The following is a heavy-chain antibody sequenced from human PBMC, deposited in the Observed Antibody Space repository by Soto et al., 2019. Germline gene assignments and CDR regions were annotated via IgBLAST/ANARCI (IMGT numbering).Heavy chain of an antibody. V-gene: IGHV4-61*01. CDR2: IYYTGAT. D-gene: IGHD6-19*01. J-gene: IGHJ4*02. Sequence: ETLSLTCTVSGGSVSSGSYYWNWVRQPPGKGLEWIGNIYYTGATSYNPSLESRVTISLDTSKNQFSLRLSSVTAADTAVYYCARPSVPATRGPLDYWGQGALVTVSS. CDR1: GGSVSSGSYY. CDR3: ARPSVPATRGPLDY.